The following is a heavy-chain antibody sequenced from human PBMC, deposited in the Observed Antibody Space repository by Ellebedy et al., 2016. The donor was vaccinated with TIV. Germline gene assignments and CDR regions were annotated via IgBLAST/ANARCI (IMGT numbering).Heavy chain of an antibody. J-gene: IGHJ4*02. CDR2: IKQDGIGK. V-gene: IGHV3-7*01. D-gene: IGHD6-19*01. Sequence: GESLKISCAASGFSFSDYWMNWVRQAPGKGLEWVANIKQDGIGKYYVDSVKGRFTISRDNAKNSLYLQMNSLRAEDTAVYYCATSFSVAEDLFDYWGQGTLVTVSS. CDR3: ATSFSVAEDLFDY. CDR1: GFSFSDYW.